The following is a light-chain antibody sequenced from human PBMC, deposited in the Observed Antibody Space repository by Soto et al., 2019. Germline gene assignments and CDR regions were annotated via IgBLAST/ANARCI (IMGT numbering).Light chain of an antibody. V-gene: IGLV1-47*01. CDR3: AAWDDSRSVG. J-gene: IGLJ2*01. Sequence: QSVLTQPPSASGTPGQRVTISCSGSSSNIGSNYVYCYQQLPGTAPKLLIYRNNQRPSGVPDRFSGSKSGTSASLAISGLRSEDEADYYCAAWDDSRSVGFGGGTKLTVL. CDR1: SSNIGSNY. CDR2: RNN.